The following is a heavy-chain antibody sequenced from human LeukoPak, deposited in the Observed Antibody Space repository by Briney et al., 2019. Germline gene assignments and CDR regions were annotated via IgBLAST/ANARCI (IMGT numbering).Heavy chain of an antibody. CDR2: ISAYNGNT. V-gene: IGHV1-18*01. Sequence: ASVKVSCKASGYTFTSYGISWVRQAPGQGLEWMGWISAYNGNTNYAQKLQGRVTMTTDTSTSTAYTELRSLRSDDTAVYYCARESYYDGMGYYYYYGMDVWGRGTTVTVSS. J-gene: IGHJ6*02. CDR3: ARESYYDGMGYYYYYGMDV. D-gene: IGHD3-22*01. CDR1: GYTFTSYG.